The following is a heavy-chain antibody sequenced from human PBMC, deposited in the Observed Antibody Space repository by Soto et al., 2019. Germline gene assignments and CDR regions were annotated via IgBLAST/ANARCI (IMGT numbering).Heavy chain of an antibody. CDR2: ISGSGGST. V-gene: IGHV3-23*01. CDR1: GFTFSSYA. Sequence: PGGSLRLSCAASGFTFSSYAMSWVRQAPGKGLEWVSAISGSGGSTYYADSVKGRFTISRDNSKNTLYLQMNSLRAEDTAVYYWAKDRKGYSYGPFDYGGQETLVTVSS. CDR3: AKDRKGYSYGPFDY. D-gene: IGHD5-18*01. J-gene: IGHJ4*02.